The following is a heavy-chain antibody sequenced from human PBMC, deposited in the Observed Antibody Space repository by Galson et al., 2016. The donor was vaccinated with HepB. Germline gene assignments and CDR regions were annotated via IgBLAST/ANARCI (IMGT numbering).Heavy chain of an antibody. J-gene: IGHJ5*02. CDR1: GFTFDKYG. CDR2: ICGRCGDM. D-gene: IGHD6-19*01. Sequence: SLRLSCAASGFTFDKYGMTWFRQAPGKGLEWVSTICGRCGDMDYADSVKGRSTISRDDSKNTLYLQMNSLRVEDTAIYYCAKGGQWLLRGPGWFDPWGQGTLVSVSS. CDR3: AKGGQWLLRGPGWFDP. V-gene: IGHV3-23*01.